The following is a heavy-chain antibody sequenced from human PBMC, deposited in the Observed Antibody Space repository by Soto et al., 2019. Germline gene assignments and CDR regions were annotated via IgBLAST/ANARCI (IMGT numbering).Heavy chain of an antibody. CDR2: INPNSGGT. Sequence: QVQLVQSGAEVKKPGASVKVSCKASGYTFTGYYMHWVRQAPGQGLEWMGWINPNSGGTNYAQKFQGRVTMTRDTSISTAYMELSRLRSDDTAVYYCARPPGRGHGSGSYGYWGQGNLVTVSS. J-gene: IGHJ4*02. V-gene: IGHV1-2*02. D-gene: IGHD3-10*01. CDR1: GYTFTGYY. CDR3: ARPPGRGHGSGSYGY.